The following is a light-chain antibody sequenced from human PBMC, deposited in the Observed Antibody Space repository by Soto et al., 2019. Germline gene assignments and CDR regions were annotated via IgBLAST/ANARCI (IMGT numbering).Light chain of an antibody. V-gene: IGLV2-14*01. J-gene: IGLJ1*01. CDR1: DSDIGGHNR. Sequence: QSALTQPASVSGSPGQSITISCSGSDSDIGGHNRVSWYQQHPGKAPRLILYEVGNRPSGVSYRFSGSKSGNTASLTISGLQAEDDADYYCDSHTSRSTHVFGTGTKVTVL. CDR2: EVG. CDR3: DSHTSRSTHV.